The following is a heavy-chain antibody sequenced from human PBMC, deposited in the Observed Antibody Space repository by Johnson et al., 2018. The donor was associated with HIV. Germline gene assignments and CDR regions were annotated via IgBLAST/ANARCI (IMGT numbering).Heavy chain of an antibody. V-gene: IGHV3-74*02. D-gene: IGHD4-11*01. Sequence: VQLVESGGGVVQPGRSLRLSCAASGFTFSSYAMHWVSRISGDGSSSSYADSVKGRFTISRDNAKNTLYLQLNSLRVEDTAVYYCARSYSTSWNASDIWGQGTMVTVSS. CDR1: GFTFSSYA. J-gene: IGHJ3*02. CDR2: ISGDGSSS. CDR3: ARSYSTSWNASDI.